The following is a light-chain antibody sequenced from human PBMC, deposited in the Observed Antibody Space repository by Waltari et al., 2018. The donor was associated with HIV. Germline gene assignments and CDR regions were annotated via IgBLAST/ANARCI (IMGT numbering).Light chain of an antibody. V-gene: IGLV1-47*01. CDR3: AAWDDSLRGV. J-gene: IGLJ3*02. CDR1: TPNIGSNY. Sequence: QSVLPQPPSASGAHGQRVTISCSGTTPNIGSNYVYWYQHLPGTAPKPLIYRNNQRPSGVPDRFSGSKSGTSASLAISGLRSEDEADYYCAAWDDSLRGVFGGGTKLTVL. CDR2: RNN.